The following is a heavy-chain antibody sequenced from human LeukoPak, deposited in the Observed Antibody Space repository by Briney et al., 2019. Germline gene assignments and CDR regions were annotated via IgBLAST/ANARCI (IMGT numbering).Heavy chain of an antibody. Sequence: GGSLRLSCAGSGFTFSSYSMHWVRQAPGKGLEWVSGISWNSGSIGYADSVKGRFTISRDNAKNSLYLQMNSLRAEDTALYYCAKGRIAGDSSGYYYFDYWGQGTLVTVSS. D-gene: IGHD3-22*01. CDR2: ISWNSGSI. CDR3: AKGRIAGDSSGYYYFDY. CDR1: GFTFSSYS. V-gene: IGHV3-9*01. J-gene: IGHJ4*02.